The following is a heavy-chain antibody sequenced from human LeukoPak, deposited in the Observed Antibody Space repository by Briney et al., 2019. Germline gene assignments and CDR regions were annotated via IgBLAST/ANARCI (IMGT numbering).Heavy chain of an antibody. CDR3: ARTDYCSSSSCYATDY. CDR1: GYTFTGYY. V-gene: IGHV1-2*02. Sequence: ASVKVSCKASGYTFTGYYMHWVRQAPGQGLEWMGWINPNSGGTNYAQKFQGRVTMTRDTSISTDYMELSRLRSDDTALYYCARTDYCSSSSCYATDYWGQGTLVTVSS. CDR2: INPNSGGT. J-gene: IGHJ4*02. D-gene: IGHD2-2*01.